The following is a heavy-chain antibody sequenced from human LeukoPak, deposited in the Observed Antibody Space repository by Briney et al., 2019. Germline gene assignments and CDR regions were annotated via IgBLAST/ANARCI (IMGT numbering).Heavy chain of an antibody. D-gene: IGHD3-10*01. J-gene: IGHJ4*02. CDR2: IWYDGSNK. Sequence: GGSLRLSCAASGFTFSSYGMHWVRQAPGKGLEWVAVIWYDGSNKYYAGSVKGRFTISRDNSKNTLYLQMNSLRAEDTAVYYCARAQRRGPFDYWGQGTLVTVSS. V-gene: IGHV3-33*01. CDR3: ARAQRRGPFDY. CDR1: GFTFSSYG.